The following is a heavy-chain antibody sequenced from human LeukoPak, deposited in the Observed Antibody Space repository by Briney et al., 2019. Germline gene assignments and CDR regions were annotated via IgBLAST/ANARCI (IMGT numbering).Heavy chain of an antibody. CDR1: GFTLSCGG. Sequence: GGSLRLSCAAPGFTLSCGGMHWVRQTPGKGLEWVAFIRYDGGNKYYADSVKGRFTVSRDNSTSIVFLEMNSLTVEDTAMYYCAKDGDDCINYWGQGTLVTVSS. V-gene: IGHV3-30*02. CDR3: AKDGDDCINY. J-gene: IGHJ4*02. D-gene: IGHD3-22*01. CDR2: IRYDGGNK.